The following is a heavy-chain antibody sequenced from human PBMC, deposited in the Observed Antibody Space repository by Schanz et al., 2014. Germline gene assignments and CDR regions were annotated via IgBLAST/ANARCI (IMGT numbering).Heavy chain of an antibody. CDR3: ATGLISAREY. Sequence: EVQLLESGGALEQPGGSLRLSCAASGITFSDYAMSWVRQAPGKGLVWVSQINSDGSSTSYADSVKGRFTISRDNSKNALYLQMNSLRVEDTAVYYCATGLISAREYWGQGTLVTVSS. CDR1: GITFSDYA. J-gene: IGHJ4*02. V-gene: IGHV3-74*02. CDR2: INSDGSST. D-gene: IGHD6-6*01.